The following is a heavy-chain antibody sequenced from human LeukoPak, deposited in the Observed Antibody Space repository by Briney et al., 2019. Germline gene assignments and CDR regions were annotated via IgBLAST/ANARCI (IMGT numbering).Heavy chain of an antibody. CDR1: GFTFTSYD. V-gene: IGHV1-8*01. CDR3: VRDGEGVAISVNYWFDP. CDR2: MNPNNGNT. Sequence: ASVKVSCKASGFTFTSYDINWVRQASGQGLEWMGWMNPNNGNTGYAQKFQGRVTMTRDTSISTAYMELRGLRSEDTAIYYCVRDGEGVAISVNYWFDPWGQGTLVTVSS. J-gene: IGHJ5*02. D-gene: IGHD3-10*01.